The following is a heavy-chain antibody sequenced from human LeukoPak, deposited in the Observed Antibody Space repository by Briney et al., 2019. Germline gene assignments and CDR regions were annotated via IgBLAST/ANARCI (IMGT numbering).Heavy chain of an antibody. D-gene: IGHD1-26*01. V-gene: IGHV3-21*01. CDR3: ARDSSGSFDY. CDR2: ISSSSSYI. Sequence: GGSLRLSCAASGFTFSSCSMNWVRQAPGKGLEWVSSISSSSSYIYYADSVKGRFTISRDNAKNSLYLQMNRLRAEDTAVYYCARDSSGSFDYWGQGTLVTVSS. CDR1: GFTFSSCS. J-gene: IGHJ4*02.